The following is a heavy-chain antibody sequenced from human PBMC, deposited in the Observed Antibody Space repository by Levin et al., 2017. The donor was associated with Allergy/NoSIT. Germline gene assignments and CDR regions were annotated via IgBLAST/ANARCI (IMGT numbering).Heavy chain of an antibody. D-gene: IGHD6-19*01. J-gene: IGHJ4*02. V-gene: IGHV1-2*06. Sequence: GESLKISCKASGYTFTGYYMHWVRQAPGQGLEWMGRINPNSGGTNYAQKFQGRVTMTRDTSISTAYMELSRLRSDDTAVYYCARGWYSSGWTNPLFDYWGQGTLVTVSS. CDR1: GYTFTGYY. CDR2: INPNSGGT. CDR3: ARGWYSSGWTNPLFDY.